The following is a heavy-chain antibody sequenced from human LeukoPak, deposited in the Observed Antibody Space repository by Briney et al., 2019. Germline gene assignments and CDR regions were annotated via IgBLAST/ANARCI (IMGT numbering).Heavy chain of an antibody. D-gene: IGHD4-17*01. CDR3: ARVYGVYFDY. CDR2: IGTAGDT. J-gene: IGHJ4*02. CDR1: GFTFSSYD. V-gene: IGHV3-13*04. Sequence: GGSLTLSRAASGFTFSSYDMHWVRQATGKGLEWVSAIGTAGDTYYPGSVKGRFTISRENAKNSLYLQMNSLRAGDTAVYYCARVYGVYFDYWGQGTLGTVSS.